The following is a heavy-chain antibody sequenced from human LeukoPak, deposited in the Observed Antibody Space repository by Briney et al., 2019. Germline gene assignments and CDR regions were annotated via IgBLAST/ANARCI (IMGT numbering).Heavy chain of an antibody. D-gene: IGHD6-6*01. V-gene: IGHV4-39*01. Sequence: SETLSLTCTVSGGSISSSGYYWGWIRQPPGKGLEWIGSIYYSGTTYYNPSLKSRLTIPVDTSKDQFSLKLSSVTAADTAVYYCARLRGGYIATRDWGQGTLVTVSS. J-gene: IGHJ4*02. CDR1: GGSISSSGYY. CDR2: IYYSGTT. CDR3: ARLRGGYIATRD.